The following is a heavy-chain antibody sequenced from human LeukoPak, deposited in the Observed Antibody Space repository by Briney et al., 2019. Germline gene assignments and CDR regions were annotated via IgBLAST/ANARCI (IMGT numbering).Heavy chain of an antibody. CDR1: GFTFSSYG. CDR2: ISYDGSNK. Sequence: GRSLRLSCVASGFTFSSYGMHGGRQAPGKGLEWVAVISYDGSNKYYADSVKGRFTISRDNSKNTLYLQMNILRAEDTAVYYCATGRYAFDYWGQGTLVTVSS. D-gene: IGHD3-9*01. V-gene: IGHV3-30*03. J-gene: IGHJ4*02. CDR3: ATGRYAFDY.